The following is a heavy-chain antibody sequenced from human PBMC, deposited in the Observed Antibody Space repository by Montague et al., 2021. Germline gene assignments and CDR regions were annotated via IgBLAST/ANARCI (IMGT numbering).Heavy chain of an antibody. CDR3: ARRSSWRGRGWFDS. V-gene: IGHV4-39*01. CDR1: GGSISNSGYY. CDR2: IYHSGST. Sequence: SETRSLTCTVSGGSISNSGYYWDWNRQPPGKGLEWIGYIYHSGSTYYYPSLQSRVTISVDTSKNQFSLRLTSVTAADTAVYYSARRSSWRGRGWFDSWGRGTLVTVSS. D-gene: IGHD6-13*01. J-gene: IGHJ5*01.